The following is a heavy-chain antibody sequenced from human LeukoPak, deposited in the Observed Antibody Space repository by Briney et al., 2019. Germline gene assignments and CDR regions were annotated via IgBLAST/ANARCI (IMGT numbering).Heavy chain of an antibody. D-gene: IGHD6-13*01. J-gene: IGHJ3*02. CDR1: GGSISSYY. V-gene: IGHV4-59*01. Sequence: SETLSLTCTVSGGSISSYYWSWIRQPPGKGLEWIGYIYYSGSTNYNPSLKSRVTISVDTSKNQFSLKLSSVTAADTAVYYCAREPSIDIAAGAFDIWGQGTMVTVSS. CDR2: IYYSGST. CDR3: AREPSIDIAAGAFDI.